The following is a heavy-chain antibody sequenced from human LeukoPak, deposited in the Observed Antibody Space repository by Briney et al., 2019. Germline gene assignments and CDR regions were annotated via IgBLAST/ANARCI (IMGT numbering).Heavy chain of an antibody. V-gene: IGHV3-30-3*01. CDR3: AKDIRRGSGSFFDY. Sequence: GGSLRLFCAASGFTFSSYALHWLRQAPAKGLEWVAVISYNGTNKYYADSVKGRFTISRDNSKNTLYLQMNSLRAEDTAVYYCAKDIRRGSGSFFDYWGQGTLVTVSS. J-gene: IGHJ4*02. CDR1: GFTFSSYA. D-gene: IGHD3-10*01. CDR2: ISYNGTNK.